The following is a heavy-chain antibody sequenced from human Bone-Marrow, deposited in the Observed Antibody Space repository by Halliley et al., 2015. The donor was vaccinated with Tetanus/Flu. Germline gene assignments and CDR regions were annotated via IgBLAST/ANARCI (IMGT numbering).Heavy chain of an antibody. V-gene: IGHV4-31*02. D-gene: IGHD4-17*01. CDR3: ARSLNGDYLAFFDH. CDR2: IHHSGYP. J-gene: IGHJ4*02. Sequence: EWIGYIHHSGYPGYNPSLKSRVTISVDTSRDLFSLKLTSVTAADTAVYYCARSLNGDYLAFFDHWGQGSLVTVSS.